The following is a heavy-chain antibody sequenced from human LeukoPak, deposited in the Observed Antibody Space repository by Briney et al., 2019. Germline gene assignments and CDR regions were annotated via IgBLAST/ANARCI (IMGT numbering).Heavy chain of an antibody. V-gene: IGHV4-39*07. D-gene: IGHD4-11*01. CDR1: GGSISSSGYY. J-gene: IGHJ4*02. CDR3: ARDPDYSNYKFDY. Sequence: PSETLSLTCNVSGGSISSSGYYWGWIRQPPGKGLEWIGSIYYSGSTYYNPSLKSRVTMSVDTSKNQFSLKLSSVTAADTAVYYCARDPDYSNYKFDYWGQGTLVTVSS. CDR2: IYYSGST.